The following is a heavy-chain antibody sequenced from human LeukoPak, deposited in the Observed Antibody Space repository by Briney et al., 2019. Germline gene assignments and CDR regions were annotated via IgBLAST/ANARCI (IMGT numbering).Heavy chain of an antibody. Sequence: PSETPSLTCTVSGGSISSSSYYWGWIRQPPGKGLEWIGSIYYSGSTYYNPSLKSRVTISVDTSKNQFSLKLSSVTAADTAVYYCARDIVVVVAATHRADYFQHWGQGTLVTVSS. CDR3: ARDIVVVVAATHRADYFQH. J-gene: IGHJ1*01. CDR2: IYYSGST. D-gene: IGHD2-15*01. CDR1: GGSISSSSYY. V-gene: IGHV4-39*01.